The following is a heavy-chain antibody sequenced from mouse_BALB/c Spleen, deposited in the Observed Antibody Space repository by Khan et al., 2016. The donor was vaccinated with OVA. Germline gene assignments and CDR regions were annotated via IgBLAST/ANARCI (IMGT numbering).Heavy chain of an antibody. Sequence: QIQLVQSGPELKKPGETVKISCKASGYTFTNYGMNWVKQAPGKGLKWMGWINTYTGEPTYTDDFKGRFAFSLETSASTAYLQINNLKNEDMATYFCVRGASYGYFDVWGAGTTVTVSS. CDR3: VRGASYGYFDV. V-gene: IGHV9-1*02. CDR2: INTYTGEP. CDR1: GYTFTNYG. J-gene: IGHJ1*01.